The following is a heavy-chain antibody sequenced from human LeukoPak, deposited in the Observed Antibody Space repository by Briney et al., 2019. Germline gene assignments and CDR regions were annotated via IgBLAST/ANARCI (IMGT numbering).Heavy chain of an antibody. CDR2: ISSSGSTI. CDR1: GFTFSDYY. CDR3: ARGGHELVWFGETIDAFDI. Sequence: GGSLRLSCAASGFTFSDYYMSWIRQAPGKGLEGVSYISSSGSTIYYADTVKGRFTMSRDNAKNSLYLQMNSLRAEDTAVYYCARGGHELVWFGETIDAFDIWGQGTMVTVSS. V-gene: IGHV3-11*04. D-gene: IGHD3-10*01. J-gene: IGHJ3*02.